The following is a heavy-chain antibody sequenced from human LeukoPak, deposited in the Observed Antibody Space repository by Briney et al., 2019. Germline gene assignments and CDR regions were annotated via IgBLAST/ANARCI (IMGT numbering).Heavy chain of an antibody. CDR2: ISYDGSNK. CDR3: AGEGSGRSVRGVIITTRLDY. Sequence: GGSLRLSCAASGFTFSSYAMHWVRQAPGKGLEWVAVISYDGSNKYYADSVKGRFTISRDTSKNTLYLQMNSLRAEDTAVYYCAGEGSGRSVRGVIITTRLDYWGQGTLVTVSS. D-gene: IGHD3-10*01. V-gene: IGHV3-30-3*01. CDR1: GFTFSSYA. J-gene: IGHJ4*02.